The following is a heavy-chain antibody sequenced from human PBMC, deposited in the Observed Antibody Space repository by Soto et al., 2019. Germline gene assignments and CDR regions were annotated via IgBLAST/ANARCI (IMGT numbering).Heavy chain of an antibody. V-gene: IGHV3-30*18. Sequence: QMQLVESGGGVVQPGRSLRLSCAASGFISSDYGIHWVRQAPGKGLEWVAFISDDGGRNKVYAASVKGRFTISRDNSVNTVHLQMNGLSTEDTAVYYCTKARNNMREAFEIWGQGAMVTVSS. J-gene: IGHJ3*02. CDR2: ISDDGGRNK. CDR3: TKARNNMREAFEI. D-gene: IGHD3-16*01. CDR1: GFISSDYG.